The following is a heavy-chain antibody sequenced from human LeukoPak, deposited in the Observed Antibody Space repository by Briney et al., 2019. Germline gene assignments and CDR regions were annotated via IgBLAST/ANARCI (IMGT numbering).Heavy chain of an antibody. V-gene: IGHV3-23*01. CDR3: AKLVDFGFDY. CDR1: GLTFSSYA. J-gene: IGHJ4*02. D-gene: IGHD4-17*01. Sequence: GGSLRLSCTASGLTFSSYAMSWVRQAPGKGLEWVSSIKSSGDSTYYADSVKGRFTISRDNSKNTLYLQMNSLRAEDTAVYYCAKLVDFGFDYWGQGTLVTVSS. CDR2: IKSSGDST.